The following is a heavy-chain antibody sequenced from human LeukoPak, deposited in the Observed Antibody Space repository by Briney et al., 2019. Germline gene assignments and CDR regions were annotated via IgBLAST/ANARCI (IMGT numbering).Heavy chain of an antibody. V-gene: IGHV3-23*01. D-gene: IGHD2-21*02. CDR2: IKGGGGDP. CDR1: GFTFSTYA. CDR3: AQGGHDFNPFHY. J-gene: IGHJ4*02. Sequence: GGSLRLSCAASGFTFSTYAMGWVRQAPGGGLEWVSSIKGGGGDPFYADSVRGRFTISRDRSRNTLYLQLNSLRAEDTAVYFCAQGGHDFNPFHYWGQGTLVTVSS.